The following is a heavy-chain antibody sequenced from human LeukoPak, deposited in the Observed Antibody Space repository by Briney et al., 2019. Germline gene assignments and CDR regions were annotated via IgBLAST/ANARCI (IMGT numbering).Heavy chain of an antibody. CDR1: GYTFTSYG. D-gene: IGHD3-16*02. Sequence: ASVKVSCKASGYTFTSYGISWVRQAPGQGLEWMGWISAYNGNTNYAQKLQGRVTMTTDPSTSTAHMELRSLRSDDTAVYYCARDNDYVWGSYRYPGYWGQGTLVTVLS. J-gene: IGHJ4*02. V-gene: IGHV1-18*01. CDR3: ARDNDYVWGSYRYPGY. CDR2: ISAYNGNT.